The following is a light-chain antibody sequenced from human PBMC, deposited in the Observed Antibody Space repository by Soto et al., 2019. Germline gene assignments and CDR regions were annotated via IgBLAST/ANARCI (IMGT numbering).Light chain of an antibody. V-gene: IGLV1-44*01. J-gene: IGLJ1*01. CDR3: AAWDDSLNGYV. CDR1: SSNIGTKT. CDR2: SNN. Sequence: QSVLTQPPSASGTPGQRVTISCSGSSSNIGTKTVNWYQQLPGTAPKLLIYSNNQRPSWVPDRFSVSKSGTSASLAISGLQSEDEADYYCAAWDDSLNGYVFGTGTKLTVL.